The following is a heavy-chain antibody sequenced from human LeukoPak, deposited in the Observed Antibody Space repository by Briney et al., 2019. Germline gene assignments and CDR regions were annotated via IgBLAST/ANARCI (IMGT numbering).Heavy chain of an antibody. D-gene: IGHD2-8*01. CDR2: ISAYSGDT. CDR1: GYTFTSYG. V-gene: IGHV1-18*01. CDR3: GRGPKADGPHHDMDV. J-gene: IGHJ6*02. Sequence: ASVKVSCKASGYTFTSYGISWVRQAPGQGLEWMGWISAYSGDTNYAQKFQGRATMTTDTSTSTAYMELRSLSSDDTAVYYCGRGPKADGPHHDMDVWGRGTTVTVSS.